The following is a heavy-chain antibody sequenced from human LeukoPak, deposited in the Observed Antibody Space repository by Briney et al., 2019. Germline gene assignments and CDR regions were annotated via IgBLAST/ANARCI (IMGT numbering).Heavy chain of an antibody. D-gene: IGHD2-8*01. CDR2: ISAYSGDT. CDR1: GYTFTSYG. V-gene: IGHV1-18*01. CDR3: GRGPKADGPHHDMDV. J-gene: IGHJ6*02. Sequence: ASVKVSCKASGYTFTSYGISWVRQAPGQGLEWMGWISAYSGDTNYAQKFQGRATMTTDTSTSTAYMELRSLSSDDTAVYYCGRGPKADGPHHDMDVWGRGTTVTVSS.